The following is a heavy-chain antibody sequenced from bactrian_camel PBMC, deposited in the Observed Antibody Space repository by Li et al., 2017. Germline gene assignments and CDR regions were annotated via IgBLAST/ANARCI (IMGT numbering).Heavy chain of an antibody. CDR3: GDRVDRCAMVPDMLSPRHFTN. D-gene: IGHD1*01. V-gene: IGHV3S53*01. J-gene: IGHJ4*01. CDR1: GYSHSSNC. Sequence: HVQLVESGGGSVAVGGSLNLSCVASGYSHSSNCLGWFRQVPGKEREGVAAKDFKGRATYEDSAKGRFTISQDDKKKTLYLQMNDLKVEDTAMYYCGDRVDRCAMVPDMLSPRHFTNWGRGTQVTVS. CDR2: KDFKGRA.